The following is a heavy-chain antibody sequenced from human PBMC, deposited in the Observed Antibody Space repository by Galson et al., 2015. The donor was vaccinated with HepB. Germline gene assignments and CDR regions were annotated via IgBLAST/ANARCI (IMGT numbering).Heavy chain of an antibody. CDR3: ARDPAPSRFYF. D-gene: IGHD2-15*01. Sequence: TLSLTCTVSGVSIASHYWTWIRQPPGKGLEWIGTIYHSGSSNYSPSLRSRVTISVDTSKQQFSLRLNSVTAADTAFYYCARDPAPSRFYFWGQGTLVTVSS. V-gene: IGHV4-59*11. CDR1: GVSIASHY. CDR2: IYHSGSS. J-gene: IGHJ4*02.